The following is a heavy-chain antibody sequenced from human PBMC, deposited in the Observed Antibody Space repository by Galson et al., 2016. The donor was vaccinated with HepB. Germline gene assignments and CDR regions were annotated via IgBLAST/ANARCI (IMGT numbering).Heavy chain of an antibody. D-gene: IGHD2-21*01. V-gene: IGHV2-5*02. J-gene: IGHJ6*02. CDR1: GFSLSTRGVG. CDR2: IYWDDDK. CDR3: ARASWGGDCLAYNILDQYGLGV. Sequence: PALVKPTQTLTLTCTFSGFSLSTRGVGVGWIRQPPGEALEWLTLIYWDDDKRYNPSLKSRPTVTKDTSKSQVVLTMTNMDPVDTYTYYCARASWGGDCLAYNILDQYGLGVWGQGTTVTVSS.